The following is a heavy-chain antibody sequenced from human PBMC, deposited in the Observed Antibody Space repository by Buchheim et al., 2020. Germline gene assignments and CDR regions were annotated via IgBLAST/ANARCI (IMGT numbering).Heavy chain of an antibody. J-gene: IGHJ4*02. CDR1: GGSFSGYY. V-gene: IGHV4-34*01. CDR3: ARGSRVARGPLNWSDY. Sequence: QVQLQQWGAGLLKPSETLSLTCAVYGGSFSGYYWSWIRQPPGKGLEWIGEINHSGSTNYNASLKSRVTISVDTSKNQFSLKLSSVTAADTAVYYCARGSRVARGPLNWSDYWGQGTL. CDR2: INHSGST.